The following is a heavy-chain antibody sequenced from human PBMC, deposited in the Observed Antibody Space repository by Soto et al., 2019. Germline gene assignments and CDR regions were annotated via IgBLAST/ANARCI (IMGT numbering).Heavy chain of an antibody. D-gene: IGHD3-3*01. CDR2: IYYSGST. Sequence: PSETLSLTCTVSGGSISSYYWSWIRQPPGKGLEWIGYIYYSGSTNYNPSLKSRVTISVDTSKNQFSPKLSSVTAADTAVYYCARGRITVFGVVTTNWFDPWGQGTLVTVSS. CDR1: GGSISSYY. J-gene: IGHJ5*02. CDR3: ARGRITVFGVVTTNWFDP. V-gene: IGHV4-59*01.